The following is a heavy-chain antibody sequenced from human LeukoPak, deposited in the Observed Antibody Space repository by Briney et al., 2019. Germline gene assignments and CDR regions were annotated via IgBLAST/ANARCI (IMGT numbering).Heavy chain of an antibody. V-gene: IGHV1-2*02. Sequence: ASVKVSCKASGYTFTAYYIHWLRQAPGEGPEWMGWIKPDSGSSHYAQKFQGRVTMTRDTSSNSAYMDLTSLKSDDTALYYCARARVPIAVAGLYYFDYWGQGALVTVSS. CDR2: IKPDSGSS. CDR1: GYTFTAYY. J-gene: IGHJ4*02. D-gene: IGHD6-19*01. CDR3: ARARVPIAVAGLYYFDY.